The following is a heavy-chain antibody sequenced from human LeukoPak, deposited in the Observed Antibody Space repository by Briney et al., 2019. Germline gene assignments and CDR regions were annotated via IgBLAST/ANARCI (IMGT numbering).Heavy chain of an antibody. CDR3: ARDSNPQSIGYYFDAFDM. Sequence: GGSLRLSCAASGFTFSSYWMTWVRRAPGKGLEWVTNIRRDGSVEYYVDSVKGRFTISRDNTKNSLYLQMNSLRAEDTAVYYCARDSNPQSIGYYFDAFDMWGQGTMVTVSS. D-gene: IGHD3-22*01. J-gene: IGHJ3*02. CDR1: GFTFSSYW. V-gene: IGHV3-7*01. CDR2: IRRDGSVE.